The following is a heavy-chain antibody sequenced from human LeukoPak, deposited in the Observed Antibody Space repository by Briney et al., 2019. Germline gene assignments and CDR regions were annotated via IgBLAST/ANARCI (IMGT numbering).Heavy chain of an antibody. J-gene: IGHJ4*02. D-gene: IGHD6-19*01. CDR3: AIIYSSGVYFDY. V-gene: IGHV1-69*05. CDR2: IIPIFGTA. Sequence: SVKVSCKASGGTFSSYAISWARQAPGQGLEWMGGIIPIFGTANYAQKFQGRVTITTDESTSTAYMELSSLRSEDTAVYYCAIIYSSGVYFDYWGQGTLVTVSS. CDR1: GGTFSSYA.